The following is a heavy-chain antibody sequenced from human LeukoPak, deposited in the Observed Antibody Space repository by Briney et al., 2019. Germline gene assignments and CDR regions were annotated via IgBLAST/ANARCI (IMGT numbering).Heavy chain of an antibody. J-gene: IGHJ5*02. CDR3: ARDPSSGWYLKGWFDP. D-gene: IGHD6-19*01. Sequence: PGGSLRLSCAASGFTFSSYGMSWVRQAPGKGLEWVSSISSSSIYYADSVKGRFTISRDNAKNSLYLQMNSLRAEDTAVYYCARDPSSGWYLKGWFDPWGQGTLVTVSS. V-gene: IGHV3-21*01. CDR1: GFTFSSYG. CDR2: ISSSSI.